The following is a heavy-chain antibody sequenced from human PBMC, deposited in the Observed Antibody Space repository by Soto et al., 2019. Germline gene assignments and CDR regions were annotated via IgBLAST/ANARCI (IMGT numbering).Heavy chain of an antibody. CDR1: GYSFTSYW. CDR2: IYPGDSGT. J-gene: IGHJ5*02. Sequence: GESLKISCKGSGYSFTSYWIGWVRQMPGKGLEWMGIIYPGDSGTRYSPSFQGQVTISADKSISTAYLQWSSLKASDTAMYYCARSRIAAAGNDWFDPWGQGTLVTVSS. D-gene: IGHD6-13*01. V-gene: IGHV5-51*01. CDR3: ARSRIAAAGNDWFDP.